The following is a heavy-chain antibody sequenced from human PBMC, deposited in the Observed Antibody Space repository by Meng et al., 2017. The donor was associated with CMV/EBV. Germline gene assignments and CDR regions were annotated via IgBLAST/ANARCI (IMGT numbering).Heavy chain of an antibody. CDR3: ARIAAAGRFDY. Sequence: QLNFKEFCPTLVEPTQPLTLTCTFSGFSLSTSGVGVGWIRQPPGKALEWLALIYWDDDKRYSPSLKSRLTITKDTSKNQVVLTMTNMDPVDTATYYCARIAAAGRFDYWGQGTLVTVSS. CDR2: IYWDDDK. V-gene: IGHV2-5*02. J-gene: IGHJ4*02. CDR1: GFSLSTSGVG. D-gene: IGHD6-13*01.